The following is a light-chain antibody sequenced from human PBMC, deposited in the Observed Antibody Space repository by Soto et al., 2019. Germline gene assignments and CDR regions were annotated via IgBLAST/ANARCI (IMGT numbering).Light chain of an antibody. Sequence: QSVLTQPAAVSGSPGQSITISCTGTSSDVGGYNYVSWYQQHPGKAPKLMIFEVSNRPSGVSHRFSGSKSGNTASLTISGLQAEDEADYYCSSYTSSRTYVFGTGTKVTVL. CDR1: SSDVGGYNY. CDR2: EVS. V-gene: IGLV2-14*01. J-gene: IGLJ1*01. CDR3: SSYTSSRTYV.